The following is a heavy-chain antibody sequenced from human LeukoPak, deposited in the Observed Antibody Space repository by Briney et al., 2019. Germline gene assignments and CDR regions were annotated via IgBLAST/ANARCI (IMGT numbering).Heavy chain of an antibody. CDR3: ARDYGGSYYNGGY. V-gene: IGHV3-53*01. CDR1: GFTVSSNY. D-gene: IGHD1-26*01. CDR2: IYSGGST. J-gene: IGHJ4*02. Sequence: GGSLRLSCAASGFTVSSNYMSWVRQAPGKGLEWVSVIYSGGSTYYADSVKGRFTISRDNSKNTLYLQMNSLRAEDTAVYCCARDYGGSYYNGGYWGQGTLVTVSS.